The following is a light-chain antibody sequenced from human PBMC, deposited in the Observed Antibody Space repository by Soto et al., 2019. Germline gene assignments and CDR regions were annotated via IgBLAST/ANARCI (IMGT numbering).Light chain of an antibody. CDR2: DVN. V-gene: IGLV2-14*03. CDR1: SSDVGGYDY. J-gene: IGLJ1*01. CDR3: SSYTSSSTHV. Sequence: QAVLSQPASVCGSPGQAIAISCNGTSSDVGGYDYVSWYQQLPGKAPKLMIYDVNNRPSGASNRFSGSKSGNTASLTISGLQAEDEADYYCSSYTSSSTHVFGTGTKVTVL.